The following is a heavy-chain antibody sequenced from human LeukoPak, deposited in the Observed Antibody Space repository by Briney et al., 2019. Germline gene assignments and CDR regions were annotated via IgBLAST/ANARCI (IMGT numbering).Heavy chain of an antibody. CDR1: GFTFSRYA. CDR2: ISASGGST. J-gene: IGHJ4*02. D-gene: IGHD3-10*01. V-gene: IGHV3-23*01. CDR3: AKGIKSFGY. Sequence: GGSLRLSCAASGFTFSRYAMSWVRRAPGKGLEWASTISASGGSTYYADSVKGRFTISRDNSKNTLYLQMTSLRAEDTAVYYCAKGIKSFGYWGQGTLVTVSS.